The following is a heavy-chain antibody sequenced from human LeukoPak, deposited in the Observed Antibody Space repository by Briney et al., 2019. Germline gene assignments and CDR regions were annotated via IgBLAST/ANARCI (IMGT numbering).Heavy chain of an antibody. D-gene: IGHD6-6*01. CDR2: ISASGRTT. V-gene: IGHV3-48*01. J-gene: IGHJ4*02. CDR1: GVPFNHYG. CDR3: ASQSSSSSTRAPDF. Sequence: GGSLRLSCAASGVPFNHYGLNWVRQPPGKGLEWISYISASGRTTYYADSVKGRFTISRDHATLYLHMDTLRSEDTALYYCASQSSSSSTRAPDFWGLGNLVTVSS.